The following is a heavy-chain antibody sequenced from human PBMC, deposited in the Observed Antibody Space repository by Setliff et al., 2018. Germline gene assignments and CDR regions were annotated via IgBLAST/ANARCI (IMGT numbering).Heavy chain of an antibody. J-gene: IGHJ5*02. CDR3: ARPNGDYVGAFDP. CDR2: ISGNSGST. CDR1: GFIFDNYG. V-gene: IGHV3-23*01. D-gene: IGHD4-17*01. Sequence: GGSLRLSCAASGFIFDNYGMTWVRQAPGKGLQWVSGISGNSGSTYYAASVKGRFTISRDNSKNTLYLQMNSLRAEDTALYYCARPNGDYVGAFDPWGQGILVTVSS.